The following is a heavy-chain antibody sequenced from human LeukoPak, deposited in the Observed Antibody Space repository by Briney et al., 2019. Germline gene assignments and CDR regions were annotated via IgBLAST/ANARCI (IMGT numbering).Heavy chain of an antibody. D-gene: IGHD1-26*01. Sequence: GASVKVSCKASGYTFSSYYMHWVRQAPGQGLEWMGIINPSGGSTSYAQKFQGRVTMTRNTSISTAYMELSSLRSEDTAVYYCARGLKWELRLHYWGQGTLVTVSS. CDR1: GYTFSSYY. CDR3: ARGLKWELRLHY. V-gene: IGHV1-46*01. J-gene: IGHJ4*02. CDR2: INPSGGST.